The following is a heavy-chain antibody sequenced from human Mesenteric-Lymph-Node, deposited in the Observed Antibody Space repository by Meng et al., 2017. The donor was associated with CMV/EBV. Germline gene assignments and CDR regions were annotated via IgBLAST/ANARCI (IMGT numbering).Heavy chain of an antibody. CDR1: IRRGCPH. J-gene: IGHJ5*02. CDR2: LSHRGTT. CDR3: ARRYGSGSHTDWFAP. D-gene: IGHD3-10*01. V-gene: IGHV4-31*02. Sequence: IRRGCPHWGRIPQSPGKGPDLIALLSHRGTTYYNPSLRSRVSMSVATSKNQFSLNLNSVTAADTAVYYCARRYGSGSHTDWFAPWGQGTLVTVSS.